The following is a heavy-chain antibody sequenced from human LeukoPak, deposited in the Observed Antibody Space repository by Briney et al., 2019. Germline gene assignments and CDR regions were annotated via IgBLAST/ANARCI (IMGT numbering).Heavy chain of an antibody. J-gene: IGHJ3*02. CDR1: GYTFTSYY. CDR3: AGVNDYYDSSGQETGAFDI. D-gene: IGHD3-22*01. V-gene: IGHV1-46*01. CDR2: INPSGGST. Sequence: ASVKVSCKASGYTFTSYYMHWVRQAPGQGLEWMGIINPSGGSTSYAQKFQGRVTMTRDTSTSTVYMELSSLRSEDTAVYYCAGVNDYYDSSGQETGAFDIWGQGTMVTVSS.